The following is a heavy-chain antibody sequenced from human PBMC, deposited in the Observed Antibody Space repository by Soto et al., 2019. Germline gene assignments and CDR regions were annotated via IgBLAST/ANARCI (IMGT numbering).Heavy chain of an antibody. D-gene: IGHD6-13*01. V-gene: IGHV3-21*01. Sequence: SLRLSCAASGFTFRSFTMNWVRQAPGKGLEWVTTISSNSAYIYYTDALRGRFTISRDNAKNSLHLQMNSLRAEDTAVYYCTRDASRDSSARGWFDPWGPGTLVTVSS. CDR1: GFTFRSFT. CDR2: ISSNSAYI. CDR3: TRDASRDSSARGWFDP. J-gene: IGHJ5*02.